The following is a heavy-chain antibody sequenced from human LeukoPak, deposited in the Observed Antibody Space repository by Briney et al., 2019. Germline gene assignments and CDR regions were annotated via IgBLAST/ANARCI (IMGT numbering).Heavy chain of an antibody. J-gene: IGHJ6*03. Sequence: PSETLSLTCTVSGGSTSSYYWSWIRQPPGKGLEWIGYIYYSGSTNYNPSLKSRVTISVDTSKNQFSLKLSSVTAADAAVYYCARGSRDCSSTSCYAWWYYYYYMDVWGKGTTVTVSS. CDR2: IYYSGST. V-gene: IGHV4-59*01. D-gene: IGHD2-2*01. CDR1: GGSTSSYY. CDR3: ARGSRDCSSTSCYAWWYYYYYMDV.